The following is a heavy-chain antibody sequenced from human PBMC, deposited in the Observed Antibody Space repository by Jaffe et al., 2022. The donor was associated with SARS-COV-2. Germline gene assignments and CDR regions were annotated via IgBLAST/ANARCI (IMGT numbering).Heavy chain of an antibody. CDR3: AREDRLRSFHFDP. V-gene: IGHV4-31*03. CDR2: IYYSGST. D-gene: IGHD4-17*01. Sequence: QVQLQESGPGLVKPSQTLSLTCTVSGGSISSGTYFWSWIRQHPGKGLEWIGYIYYSGSTYYNPSLKSRVSMSVDTSKNQFSLKLTSVTAADTAVYYCAREDRLRSFHFDPWGQGTLVTVSS. J-gene: IGHJ5*02. CDR1: GGSISSGTYF.